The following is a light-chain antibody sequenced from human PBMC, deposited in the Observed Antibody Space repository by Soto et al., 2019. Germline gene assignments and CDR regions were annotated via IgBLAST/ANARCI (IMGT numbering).Light chain of an antibody. V-gene: IGKV4-1*01. CDR2: WAS. J-gene: IGKJ4*01. CDR3: QQYYSTPIT. Sequence: DIVMTQSPDSLAVSLGETATINCKSSQSVLYSSNNKNYLAWYQQKPGQPPKLLIYWASTRESGVPDRFSGSGSGTDFTLTISSLQAEDVAVYYCQQYYSTPITFGGGTRWIS. CDR1: QSVLYSSNNKNY.